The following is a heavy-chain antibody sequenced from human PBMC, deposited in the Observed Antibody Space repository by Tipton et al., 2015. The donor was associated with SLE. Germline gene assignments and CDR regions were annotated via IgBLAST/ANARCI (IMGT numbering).Heavy chain of an antibody. CDR2: NYYSGST. Sequence: TLSLTCTVSGGSINSYYWSWIRQPPGKGLEWIGYNYYSGSTNYNPSLKSRVTISVDTSKNQFSLKLSSVTAADTAVYYCARRGGDAFDIWGQGTMVTVSS. J-gene: IGHJ3*02. CDR1: GGSINSYY. D-gene: IGHD6-25*01. V-gene: IGHV4-59*07. CDR3: ARRGGDAFDI.